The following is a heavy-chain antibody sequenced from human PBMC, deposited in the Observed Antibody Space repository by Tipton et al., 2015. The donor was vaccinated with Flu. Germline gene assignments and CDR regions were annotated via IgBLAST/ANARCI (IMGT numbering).Heavy chain of an antibody. CDR1: GDSLSSYY. V-gene: IGHV4-4*07. D-gene: IGHD5-12*01. Sequence: TLSLTCTVSGDSLSSYYWSWIRQPAGKGLEWIGRIYTSGGAKYNPSLRGRFTMSVDASKREFSLKLSSVTAADTAVYYCARGLPRLRHNPYFDYWGQGTLVTVPS. J-gene: IGHJ4*02. CDR2: IYTSGGA. CDR3: ARGLPRLRHNPYFDY.